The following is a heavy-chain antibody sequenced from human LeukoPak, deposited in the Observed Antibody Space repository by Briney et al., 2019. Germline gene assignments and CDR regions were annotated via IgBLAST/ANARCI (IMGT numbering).Heavy chain of an antibody. J-gene: IGHJ3*02. CDR2: IKQDGSEK. V-gene: IGHV3-7*01. D-gene: IGHD5-24*01. CDR1: GFTFSSYW. CDR3: ARDLDGYKGAYAFDI. Sequence: PGGSLRLSCAASGFTFSSYWMSWVRQAPGKGLEWVANIKQDGSEKYYVDSVKGRFTISRDNAKNSLYLQMNSLRAEDTAVYYCARDLDGYKGAYAFDIWGQGTMVTVSS.